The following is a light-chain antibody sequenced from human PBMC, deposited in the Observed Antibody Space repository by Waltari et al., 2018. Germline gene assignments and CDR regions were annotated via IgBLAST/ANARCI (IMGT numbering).Light chain of an antibody. J-gene: IGKJ5*01. Sequence: EIVLPQSPGTLSLSPGERATLSCRASQSVINSYLAWYQPKPGQAPRPLIYGASSRATGIPDRFSGSGSGTDFTLIISRLEPEDFAVYYCQQYGTSPITFGQGTRLEIK. CDR1: QSVINSY. CDR2: GAS. V-gene: IGKV3-20*01. CDR3: QQYGTSPIT.